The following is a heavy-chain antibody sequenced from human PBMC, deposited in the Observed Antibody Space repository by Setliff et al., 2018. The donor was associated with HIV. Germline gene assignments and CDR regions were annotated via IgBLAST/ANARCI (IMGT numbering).Heavy chain of an antibody. CDR3: APVSSGWFDP. CDR1: GYSLTELS. CDR2: FDPDDGET. Sequence: PGESLKVSCKVSGYSLTELSMHWVRQAPGKGLEWMGGFDPDDGETVYAQQFQGRVTMTEDTSTDTAYMELTSLRSEDTAMYYCAPVSSGWFDPWGQGTLVTVSS. V-gene: IGHV1-24*01. J-gene: IGHJ5*02. D-gene: IGHD6-25*01.